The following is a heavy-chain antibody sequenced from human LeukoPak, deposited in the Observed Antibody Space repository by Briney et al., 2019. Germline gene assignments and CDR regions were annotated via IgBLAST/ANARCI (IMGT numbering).Heavy chain of an antibody. CDR3: ARQGYTNNLGGYFGDKDDGFDL. V-gene: IGHV1-2*02. CDR1: GYTFTGYY. J-gene: IGHJ3*01. D-gene: IGHD3-9*01. Sequence: ASVKVSCKASGYTFTGYYMHWVRQAPGQGLEWMGWINPNSGGTNYAQKFQGRVTMTRDTSISTAYMELSRLRSEDTAVYYCARQGYTNNLGGYFGDKDDGFDLWGQGTMVTVSS. CDR2: INPNSGGT.